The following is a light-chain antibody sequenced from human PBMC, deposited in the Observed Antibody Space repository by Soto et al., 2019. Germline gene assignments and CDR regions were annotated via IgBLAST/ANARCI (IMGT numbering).Light chain of an antibody. J-gene: IGKJ2*01. CDR2: ATS. V-gene: IGKV1-9*01. CDR1: QGISNS. CDR3: QQLNSYPLMYT. Sequence: DIQLTQSPSLLSASVGDRVTISCRASQGISNSLAWYQQKPGKAPKLLIYATSTLQSGVSSRFSGSGSGTEFTLTISSLQPQDFATYYCQQLNSYPLMYTFGQGTRLEIK.